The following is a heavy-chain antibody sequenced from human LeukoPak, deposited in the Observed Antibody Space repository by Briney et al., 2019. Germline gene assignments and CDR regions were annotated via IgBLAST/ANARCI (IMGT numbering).Heavy chain of an antibody. Sequence: GSLRLSCAASGFTFSSYAMSWVRQAPGKGLEWIGRIYNSGYTNYNPSLESRVTMSLDTSKNEFSLKLSSVTAADTALYYCARGNNSPWDYWGQGILVTVSS. J-gene: IGHJ4*02. CDR1: GFTFSSYA. V-gene: IGHV4-59*10. D-gene: IGHD1-14*01. CDR2: IYNSGYT. CDR3: ARGNNSPWDY.